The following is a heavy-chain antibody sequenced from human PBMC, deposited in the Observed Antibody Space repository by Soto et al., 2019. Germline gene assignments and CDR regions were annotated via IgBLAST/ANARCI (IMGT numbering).Heavy chain of an antibody. V-gene: IGHV3-23*01. CDR2: ISGSGGST. Sequence: PGGSLRLSXAASGFTFSSYAMSWVRQAPGKGLEWVSAISGSGGSTYYADSVKGRFTISRDNSKNTLYLQMNSLRAEDTAVYYCAKDILPYYDFWSGYYNYYYYGMDVWGQGTTVTVSS. J-gene: IGHJ6*02. CDR3: AKDILPYYDFWSGYYNYYYYGMDV. CDR1: GFTFSSYA. D-gene: IGHD3-3*01.